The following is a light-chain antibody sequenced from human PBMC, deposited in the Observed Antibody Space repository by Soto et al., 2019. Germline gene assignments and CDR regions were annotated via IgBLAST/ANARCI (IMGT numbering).Light chain of an antibody. CDR3: HHYAST. CDR2: GAS. Sequence: VLTQSPGTLSLSPGERATLSCRASQSVTSTYLAWYQQKPGQAPRLLIYGASSRATGVPDRFSGSGSGTDSTLTISRLEPEDFAVYFCHHYASTFGQGTKVDIK. J-gene: IGKJ1*01. V-gene: IGKV3-20*01. CDR1: QSVTSTY.